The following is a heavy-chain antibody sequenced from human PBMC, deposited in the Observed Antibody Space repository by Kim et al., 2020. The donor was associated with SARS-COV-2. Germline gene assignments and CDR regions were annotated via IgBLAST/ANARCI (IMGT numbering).Heavy chain of an antibody. CDR3: ARGTWGGGGWGYGSGQYNRFGP. Sequence: ASVKVSCKASGYTFTSSHIQWVRQAPGQGLEWLGIINPSGGSTTYAQKLQGRVTMTRDTSTGTVYMELSSLRSEDTALYYCARGTWGGGGWGYGSGQYNRFGPGGQRTLVTVSS. J-gene: IGHJ5*02. CDR1: GYTFTSSH. D-gene: IGHD3-10*01. CDR2: INPSGGST. V-gene: IGHV1-46*03.